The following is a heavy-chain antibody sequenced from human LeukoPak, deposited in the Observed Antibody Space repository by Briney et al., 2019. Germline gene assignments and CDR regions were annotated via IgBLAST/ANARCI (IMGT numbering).Heavy chain of an antibody. CDR3: ARARGDNWFDP. CDR2: INHSGST. Sequence: SETLSLTCAVYGGSFSGYYWSWIRQPPGKGLEWIGEINHSGSTNYNPSLKSRVTISVDTSKNQFSLKLSSVTAADTAVYYCARARGDNWFDPWGQGTLVTVSS. CDR1: GGSFSGYY. V-gene: IGHV4-34*01. D-gene: IGHD2-21*01. J-gene: IGHJ5*02.